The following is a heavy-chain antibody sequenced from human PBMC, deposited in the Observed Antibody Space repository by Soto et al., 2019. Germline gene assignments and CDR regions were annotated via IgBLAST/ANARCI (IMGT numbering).Heavy chain of an antibody. V-gene: IGHV3-66*01. J-gene: IGHJ3*01. D-gene: IGHD3-22*01. CDR3: ARGDYHDTSGPFSDAFDV. CDR2: IYSAGSA. Sequence: GGSLRLSCAASGFAVSTYRMSWVRQAPGKGLEWISVIYSAGSADFADSVKGRFTISRDNSKNSLYLQMNSLRVEDTAVYYCARGDYHDTSGPFSDAFDVWGQGTMVTVSS. CDR1: GFAVSTYR.